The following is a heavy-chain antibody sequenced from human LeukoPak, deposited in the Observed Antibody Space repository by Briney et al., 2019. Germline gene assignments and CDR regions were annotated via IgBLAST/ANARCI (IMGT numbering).Heavy chain of an antibody. V-gene: IGHV4-59*12. CDR2: ISHSGTT. D-gene: IGHD1-26*01. CDR1: GGSISSYY. CDR3: EREGDILGATIDS. J-gene: IGHJ4*02. Sequence: SETLSLTCTVAGGSISSYYWSWFRQPPGKGLEWIGSISHSGTTYYNPFFKSRVTISLDTSKNQFSLKLMSVTAADTAFYYCEREGDILGATIDSWGQGTLVTVSS.